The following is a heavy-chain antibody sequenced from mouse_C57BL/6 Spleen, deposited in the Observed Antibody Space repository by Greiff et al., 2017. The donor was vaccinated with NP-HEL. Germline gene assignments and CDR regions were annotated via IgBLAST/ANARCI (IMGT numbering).Heavy chain of an antibody. V-gene: IGHV1-69*01. CDR3: ARFGPYDYYFDY. D-gene: IGHD2-4*01. CDR1: GYTFTSYW. J-gene: IGHJ2*01. CDR2: IDPSDSYT. Sequence: QVQLKQPGAELVMPGASVKLSCKASGYTFTSYWMHWVKQRPGQGLEWIGEIDPSDSYTNYNQKFKGKSTLTVDKSSSTAYMQLSSLTSEDSAVYYCARFGPYDYYFDYWGQGTTLTVSS.